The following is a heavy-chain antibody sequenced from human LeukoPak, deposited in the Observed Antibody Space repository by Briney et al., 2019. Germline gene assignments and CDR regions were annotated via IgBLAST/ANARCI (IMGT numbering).Heavy chain of an antibody. J-gene: IGHJ5*02. CDR1: GGSISSYY. CDR2: SYYSGST. D-gene: IGHD1-26*01. V-gene: IGHV4-59*01. Sequence: SETLSLTCTVSGGSISSYYWSWIRQPPGKGLEGIGYSYYSGSTNYNPSLKSRVTISVDTSKNQFSLKLSSVTAADTAVYYCATDQGRGWYRAYSGSYTNWFDPWGQGTLVTVSS. CDR3: ATDQGRGWYRAYSGSYTNWFDP.